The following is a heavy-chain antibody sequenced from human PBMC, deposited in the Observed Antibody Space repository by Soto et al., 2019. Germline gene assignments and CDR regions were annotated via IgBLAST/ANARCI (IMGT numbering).Heavy chain of an antibody. Sequence: QVLLVESGGGLVKPGGSLRLSCATSGFTFSDHYMTWIHQAPGKGLEWISYISGSGSDIYYADSVKDRFTVSRDNAKNSLYLQMSSLRAEDTAVYYCAGDVHYYASDYWGQGTLVTVSS. D-gene: IGHD3-10*01. CDR1: GFTFSDHY. CDR2: ISGSGSDI. CDR3: AGDVHYYASDY. V-gene: IGHV3-11*01. J-gene: IGHJ4*02.